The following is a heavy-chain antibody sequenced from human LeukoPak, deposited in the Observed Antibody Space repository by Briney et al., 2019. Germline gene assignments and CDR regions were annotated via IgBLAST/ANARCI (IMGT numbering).Heavy chain of an antibody. CDR3: ARFYPPTHPFDP. V-gene: IGHV4-30-4*08. Sequence: SQTLSLTCTVSGGSISSGDYYWSWIRQPPGKGLEWIGYIYYSGSTYYNPSLKSRVTISVDTSKNQFSLTLSSVTAADTAVYYCARFYPPTHPFDPWGQGTLVTVSS. CDR2: IYYSGST. J-gene: IGHJ5*02. CDR1: GGSISSGDYY.